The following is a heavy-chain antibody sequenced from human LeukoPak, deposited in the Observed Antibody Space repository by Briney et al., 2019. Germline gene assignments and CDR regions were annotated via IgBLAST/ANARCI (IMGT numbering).Heavy chain of an antibody. CDR3: AKDEGRYYGSGSYRVSFDY. J-gene: IGHJ4*02. Sequence: GGSLRLSCAASGFPFSTTDMTWVRQAPGKGPEWVSGISGGGDWAYYADTVKSRFTISRDNSKNTLYLQMNSLRAEDTAVYYCAKDEGRYYGSGSYRVSFDYWGQGTLVTVSS. CDR1: GFPFSTTD. CDR2: ISGGGDWA. D-gene: IGHD3-10*01. V-gene: IGHV3-23*01.